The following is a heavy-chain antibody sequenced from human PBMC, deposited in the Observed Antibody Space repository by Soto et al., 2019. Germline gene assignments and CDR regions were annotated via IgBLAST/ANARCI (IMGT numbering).Heavy chain of an antibody. CDR2: IKPNSGGT. V-gene: IGHV1-2*02. D-gene: IGHD1-7*01. J-gene: IGHJ6*02. CDR1: GYTFTSYD. CDR3: ARESRNWNYDYYYYYGMDV. Sequence: ASVKVSCKASGYTFTSYDIDWVRQATGQGHEWMGWIKPNSGGTNYAQKFQGRVTMTRDTSISTAYMELSRLRSDDTAVYYCARESRNWNYDYYYYYGMDVWGQGTTVTVSS.